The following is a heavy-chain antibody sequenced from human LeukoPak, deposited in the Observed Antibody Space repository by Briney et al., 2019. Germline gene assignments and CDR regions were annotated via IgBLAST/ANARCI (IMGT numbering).Heavy chain of an antibody. J-gene: IGHJ3*02. CDR1: GGSISSSNW. V-gene: IGHV4-4*02. CDR3: ASSMVRGVIIDAFDI. Sequence: SETLSLTCAVSGGSISSSNWWSWVRQPPGKGLEWIGEIYHSGSTNYNPSLKSRVTISVDKSKNQFSLKLSSVTAADTAVYYCASSMVRGVIIDAFDIWGQGTMVTVSS. D-gene: IGHD3-10*01. CDR2: IYHSGST.